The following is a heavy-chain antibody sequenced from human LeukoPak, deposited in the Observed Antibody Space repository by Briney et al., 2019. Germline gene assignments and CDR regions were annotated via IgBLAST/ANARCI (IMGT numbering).Heavy chain of an antibody. CDR2: SSSGSTI. Sequence: GGSLRLSCAASGFTFSDYYMISSSGSTIYYADSVKGRFTISRDNAKNSLYLQMNSLRAGDTAVYYCARDRGRYYMDVWGKGTTVTISS. CDR1: GFTFSDYY. J-gene: IGHJ6*03. CDR3: ARDRGRYYMDV. V-gene: IGHV3-11*04. D-gene: IGHD6-25*01.